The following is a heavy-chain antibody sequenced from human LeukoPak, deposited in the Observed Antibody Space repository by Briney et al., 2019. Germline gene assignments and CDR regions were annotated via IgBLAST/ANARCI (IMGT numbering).Heavy chain of an antibody. J-gene: IGHJ4*02. V-gene: IGHV3-53*01. D-gene: IGHD3-9*01. CDR1: GFTVSSNY. CDR3: AKKRLRYFDWSPDY. CDR2: IYSGGST. Sequence: PGGSLRLSCAASGFTVSSNYMSWVRQAPGKGLEWVSVIYSGGSTYYADSVKGRFTISRDNSKNTLYLQMNSLRAEDTAVYYCAKKRLRYFDWSPDYWGQGTLVTVSS.